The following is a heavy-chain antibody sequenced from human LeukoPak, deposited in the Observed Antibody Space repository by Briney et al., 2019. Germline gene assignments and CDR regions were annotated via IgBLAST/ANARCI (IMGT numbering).Heavy chain of an antibody. J-gene: IGHJ3*02. D-gene: IGHD5-18*01. Sequence: ASVKVSCKASGFTFTDYYMHWVRQAPGQGLEWMGWINPNSGATNYAQKFQGRVTMTRDTSISTAYMELSGLRSDDTAVYCCARARSSYGYGDAFDIWGQGTMVTVSS. V-gene: IGHV1-2*02. CDR3: ARARSSYGYGDAFDI. CDR1: GFTFTDYY. CDR2: INPNSGAT.